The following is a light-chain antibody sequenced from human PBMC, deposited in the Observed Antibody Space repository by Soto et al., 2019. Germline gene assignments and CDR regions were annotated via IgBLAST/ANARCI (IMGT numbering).Light chain of an antibody. Sequence: SYELTQPPSVSVAPGQTARITCGGDNIGSKNVHWYQQTPGQAPVLVVYDDSDRPSGIPERFSGSNSESTATLTISMVEAGDEADYYCHLWDRRSNDVVFGGGTKLTVL. J-gene: IGLJ2*01. CDR3: HLWDRRSNDVV. CDR2: DDS. V-gene: IGLV3-21*02. CDR1: NIGSKN.